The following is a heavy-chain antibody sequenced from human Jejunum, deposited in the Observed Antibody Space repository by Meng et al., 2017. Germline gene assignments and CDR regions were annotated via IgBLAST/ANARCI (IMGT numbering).Heavy chain of an antibody. D-gene: IGHD6-19*01. Sequence: QVQLQESGPGLVKPPQSLSLTCTVPCGSVSSAGYYWSWIRQLPGKGLEWIGYIYYSGTAYYNPSLKSRATISLDTSENQFSLKLSFVLAADTAVYYCARDRPTPDFLAVAGTFDYWGQGILVTVSS. J-gene: IGHJ4*02. CDR2: IYYSGTA. V-gene: IGHV4-31*03. CDR3: ARDRPTPDFLAVAGTFDY. CDR1: CGSVSSAGYY.